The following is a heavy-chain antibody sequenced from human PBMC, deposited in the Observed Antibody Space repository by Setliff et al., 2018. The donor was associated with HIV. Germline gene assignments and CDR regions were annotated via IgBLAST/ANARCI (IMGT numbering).Heavy chain of an antibody. V-gene: IGHV4-4*07. J-gene: IGHJ4*02. CDR3: ARVGANANFDY. D-gene: IGHD1-26*01. Sequence: SETLSLTCSVSGGSISSYYWGWIRQPAGKGLEWIGRLHRSGNTINNPSLNSRVTMSVDTSKNHFSLNLHSVTAADTAVYYCARVGANANFDYWGQGTQVTSPQ. CDR2: LHRSGNT. CDR1: GGSISSYY.